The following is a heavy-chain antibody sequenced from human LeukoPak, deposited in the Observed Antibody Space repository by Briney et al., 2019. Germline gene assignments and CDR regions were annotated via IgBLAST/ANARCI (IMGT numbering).Heavy chain of an antibody. Sequence: SVKVSCKASGGTFSSYAISWVRQAPGQGLEWMGGIIPIFGTANYAQKFQGRVTITTDESTSTAYMELSSLRSEDTAVYYCASVLISDSRVSQYYYYMDVWGQGATVTVSS. CDR2: IIPIFGTA. CDR3: ASVLISDSRVSQYYYYMDV. V-gene: IGHV1-69*05. J-gene: IGHJ6*03. CDR1: GGTFSSYA. D-gene: IGHD3-10*01.